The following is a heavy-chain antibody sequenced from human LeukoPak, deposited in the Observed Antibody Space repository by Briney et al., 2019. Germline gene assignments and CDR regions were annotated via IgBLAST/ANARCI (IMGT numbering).Heavy chain of an antibody. J-gene: IGHJ4*02. Sequence: GGSLRLSCAASGFTFSTYSMHWVRQAPGKGLEWVAIISYDGSKKYYADSVKGRFTISRDDSKNTLFLQMNSLRPEDTAVYYCARDLKTAMDYFDYWGQGALVTVSS. V-gene: IGHV3-30*04. D-gene: IGHD2-2*01. CDR3: ARDLKTAMDYFDY. CDR1: GFTFSTYS. CDR2: ISYDGSKK.